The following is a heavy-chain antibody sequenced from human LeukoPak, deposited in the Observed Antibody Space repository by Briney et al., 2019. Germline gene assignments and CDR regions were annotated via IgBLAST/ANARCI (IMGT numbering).Heavy chain of an antibody. Sequence: GGSLRLSCAASGFTLSSYAMHWVRQAPGKGLEWVAVISYDGSNKYYADSVKGRFTISRDNSKNTLYLQMNSLRAEDTAVYYCARDRVVGSGSYYDCLWYWGQGTLVTVSS. CDR1: GFTLSSYA. CDR3: ARDRVVGSGSYYDCLWY. CDR2: ISYDGSNK. J-gene: IGHJ4*02. D-gene: IGHD1-26*01. V-gene: IGHV3-30-3*01.